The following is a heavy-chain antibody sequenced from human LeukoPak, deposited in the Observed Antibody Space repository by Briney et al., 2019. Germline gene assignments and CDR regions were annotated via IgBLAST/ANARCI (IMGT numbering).Heavy chain of an antibody. CDR2: IYTSGST. CDR1: GGSFSNYY. CDR3: ARQPPQYYGMDV. Sequence: SETLSLTYTVSGGSFSNYYWSWIRQPAGKGLEWIGRIYTSGSTNYNPSVKSRVTMSVDTSNNQFSPKLTSVTAADTAVYYCARQPPQYYGMDVWGQGTTVTVSS. D-gene: IGHD1-14*01. J-gene: IGHJ6*02. V-gene: IGHV4-4*07.